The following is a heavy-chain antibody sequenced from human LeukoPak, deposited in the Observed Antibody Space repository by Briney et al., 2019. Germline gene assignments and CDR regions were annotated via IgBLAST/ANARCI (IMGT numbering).Heavy chain of an antibody. CDR1: GYTFTGYY. CDR3: ARGRGNHQYYDILTGYFHYYYYGMDV. Sequence: ASVKVSCKASGYTFTGYYMHWVRQAPGQGLEWMGWINPNSGGTNYAQKFQGRVTMTRNTSISTAYMELSSLRSEDTAVYYCARGRGNHQYYDILTGYFHYYYYGMDVWGQGTTVTVSS. J-gene: IGHJ6*02. V-gene: IGHV1-2*02. CDR2: INPNSGGT. D-gene: IGHD3-9*01.